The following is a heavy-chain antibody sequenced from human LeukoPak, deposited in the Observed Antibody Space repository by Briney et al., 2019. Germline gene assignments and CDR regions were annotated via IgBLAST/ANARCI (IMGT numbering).Heavy chain of an antibody. CDR2: VYYSGST. J-gene: IGHJ6*03. CDR3: ARSYSYYYYYMDV. CDR1: GGSISSYY. Sequence: AEALSLNCTVSGGSISSYYWSWIRQPPGKGLEWIGYVYYSGSTNCNPSLKSRVTISVDTSKNQFSLKLSSVTAADTAVYYCARSYSYYYYYMDVWGNGTTVTVSS. V-gene: IGHV4-59*01.